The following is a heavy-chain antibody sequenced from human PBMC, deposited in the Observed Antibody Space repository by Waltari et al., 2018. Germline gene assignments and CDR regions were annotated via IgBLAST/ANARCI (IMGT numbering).Heavy chain of an antibody. J-gene: IGHJ4*02. CDR1: GYSISSGYY. V-gene: IGHV4-38-2*01. CDR2: IYHRGST. D-gene: IGHD2-21*02. CDR3: ARGGGICGGDCYSVDD. Sequence: QVQLQESGPGLVKPSETLSLTCAVSGYSISSGYYWGWIRQPPGKGLEWIGSIYHRGSTYYNPALKSRVTISVDTSKNQFSLKLSSVTAADTAVYYCARGGGICGGDCYSVDDWGQGTLVNVSS.